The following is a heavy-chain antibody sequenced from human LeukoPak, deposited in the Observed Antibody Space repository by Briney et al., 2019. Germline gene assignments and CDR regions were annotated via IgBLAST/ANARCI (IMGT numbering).Heavy chain of an antibody. V-gene: IGHV4-34*01. D-gene: IGHD5-18*01. Sequence: SETLSLTCAVCGGSFSAYYWTWVRQPPGKGLEWIGEINHSGRSNYNSPLRSRVTISVDTSYKQFSLRLSSVTAADTAVYYCAPRGDIEHSYVYGKWFDPWGQGTRVTVSS. CDR2: INHSGRS. CDR1: GGSFSAYY. CDR3: APRGDIEHSYVYGKWFDP. J-gene: IGHJ5*02.